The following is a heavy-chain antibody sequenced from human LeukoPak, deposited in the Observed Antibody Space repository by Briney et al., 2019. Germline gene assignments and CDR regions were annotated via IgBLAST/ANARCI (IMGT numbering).Heavy chain of an antibody. J-gene: IGHJ6*02. V-gene: IGHV4-31*03. CDR3: AREVVPAAFAMDV. CDR2: IYYSGST. D-gene: IGHD2-2*01. CDR1: GGSISSGGYY. Sequence: PSQTLSLTCTVSGGSISSGGYYWYWIRQHPGKGLEWIGYIYYSGSTYYNPSLKSRLTISVDTSKNQFSLKLSFVTAADTAVYYCAREVVPAAFAMDVWGQGTTVTVSS.